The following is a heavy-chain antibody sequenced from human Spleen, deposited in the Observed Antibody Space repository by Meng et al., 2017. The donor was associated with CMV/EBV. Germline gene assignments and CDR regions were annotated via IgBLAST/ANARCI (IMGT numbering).Heavy chain of an antibody. CDR3: ARVPYNLQLPVKDPLYSSSSPYYYYGMDV. Sequence: SQTLSLTCAVYGGSFSGYYWSWIRQPPGKGLEWIGEINHSGSTNYKPSLKSRVTISGDTSKNQFSLQLNSVTPEDTAVYYCARVPYNLQLPVKDPLYSSSSPYYYYGMDVWGQGTTVTVSS. V-gene: IGHV4-34*01. CDR1: GGSFSGYY. CDR2: INHSGST. D-gene: IGHD6-6*01. J-gene: IGHJ6*02.